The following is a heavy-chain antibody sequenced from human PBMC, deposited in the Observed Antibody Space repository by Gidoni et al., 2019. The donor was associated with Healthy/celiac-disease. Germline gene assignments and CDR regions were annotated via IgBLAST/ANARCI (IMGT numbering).Heavy chain of an antibody. J-gene: IGHJ4*02. CDR3: AKESSPYGDYSYWDY. D-gene: IGHD4-17*01. CDR2: ISGDGGST. V-gene: IGHV3-43*02. CDR1: GFTFDDYA. Sequence: EVPLVESGGGVFQPGGSLRLSCAASGFTFDDYAMHWVRQATGKGREWVSLISGDGGSTYYADSVKGRFTSSRDNSKNALYLQMNSLRTEDTALYYCAKESSPYGDYSYWDYWGQGTLVTVSS.